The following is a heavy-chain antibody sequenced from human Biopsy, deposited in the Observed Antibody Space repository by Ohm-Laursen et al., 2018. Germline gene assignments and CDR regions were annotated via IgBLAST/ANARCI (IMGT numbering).Heavy chain of an antibody. J-gene: IGHJ6*02. CDR1: GFTFSDYY. Sequence: SLRLSCAASGFTFSDYYMNWIRQAPGKELEWVSFITNTGRTVYADSVKGRFTISRDNADNSLHLQMKSLRAEDTAVYYCARELRNGMDVWGQGTPVTVSS. CDR2: ITNTGRTV. V-gene: IGHV3-11*01. CDR3: ARELRNGMDV.